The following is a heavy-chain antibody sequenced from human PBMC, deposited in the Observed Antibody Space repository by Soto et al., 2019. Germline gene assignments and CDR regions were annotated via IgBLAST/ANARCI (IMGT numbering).Heavy chain of an antibody. CDR2: IIPIFGTA. D-gene: IGHD6-19*01. J-gene: IGHJ6*02. CDR3: ARLHGGARASYSSGWFSYYGMDV. Sequence: SVKVSCKASGGTFSSYAISWVRQAPGQGLEWMGWIIPIFGTANYAQKFQGRVTITADESTSTAYMELSSLRSEDTAVYYCARLHGGARASYSSGWFSYYGMDVWGQGTTVTVSS. V-gene: IGHV1-69*13. CDR1: GGTFSSYA.